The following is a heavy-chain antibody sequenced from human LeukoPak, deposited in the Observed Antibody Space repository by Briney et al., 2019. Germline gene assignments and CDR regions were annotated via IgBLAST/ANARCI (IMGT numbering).Heavy chain of an antibody. Sequence: SETLSLTCAVYGGSFSGYYWSWIRQPPGQGLEWIGEINHSGSTNYNPSLKSRVTISVDTSKDQFSLKLSSVTAADTAVYYCARKRYYDSSGYYVTNNFDYWGQGTLVTVSS. CDR2: INHSGST. CDR1: GGSFSGYY. D-gene: IGHD3-22*01. V-gene: IGHV4-34*01. J-gene: IGHJ4*02. CDR3: ARKRYYDSSGYYVTNNFDY.